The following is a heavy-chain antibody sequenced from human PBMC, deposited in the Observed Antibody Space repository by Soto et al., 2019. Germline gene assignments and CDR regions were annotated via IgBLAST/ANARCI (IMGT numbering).Heavy chain of an antibody. D-gene: IGHD2-8*02. CDR2: IYHTGST. Sequence: QVQLRESGPGPVKPSGTLSLSCTVSGGSISSTNWWTWVRQSPGKGLEWIGEIYHTGSTTYNPSLRGRVTMSVDKSNNQFSLKLRYVTAADTAMYYCAPLPPRIELAVLPIPTWGQGTRVTVSA. CDR3: APLPPRIELAVLPIPT. CDR1: GGSISSTNW. V-gene: IGHV4-4*02. J-gene: IGHJ5*02.